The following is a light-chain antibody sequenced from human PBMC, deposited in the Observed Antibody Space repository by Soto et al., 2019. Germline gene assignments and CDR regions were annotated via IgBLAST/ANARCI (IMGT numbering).Light chain of an antibody. CDR1: SSNIGSHT. Sequence: QSVLTQPPSASGTPGQTIAISCSGGSSNIGSHTVNWYQQLPGTAPRLLIYSNTQRPSGVPDRFSGSKSGTSASLAISVLQSEYEGDYYCEAWDDSLNGVVFGGGTKLTVL. CDR3: EAWDDSLNGVV. V-gene: IGLV1-44*01. CDR2: SNT. J-gene: IGLJ2*01.